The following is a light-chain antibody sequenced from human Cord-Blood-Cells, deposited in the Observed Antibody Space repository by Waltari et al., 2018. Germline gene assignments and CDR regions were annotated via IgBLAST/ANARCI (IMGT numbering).Light chain of an antibody. V-gene: IGLV2-14*01. Sequence: QSALPQPASVSGSPGQSITISCTGTSSDVGGYNYVSWYQQHPGKAPKLRSYDVSNRPSGVPNRFAGSKSGNTASLTISGLQAEDEADYYCSSYTSSSTYVFGTGTKVSVL. CDR2: DVS. J-gene: IGLJ1*01. CDR1: SSDVGGYNY. CDR3: SSYTSSSTYV.